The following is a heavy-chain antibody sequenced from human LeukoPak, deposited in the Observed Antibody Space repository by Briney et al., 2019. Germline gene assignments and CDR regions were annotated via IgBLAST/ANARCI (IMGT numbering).Heavy chain of an antibody. Sequence: SETLSLTCAVYGGSFSTYYWSWIRQPPGKGLEWIGEINHSGSTNYNPSLKSRVTISVDTSKYQFSLKLSSVTAADTAVYYCARGLGVANYYYYGMDVWGQGTTVTVSS. D-gene: IGHD3-3*01. V-gene: IGHV4-34*01. CDR3: ARGLGVANYYYYGMDV. CDR1: GGSFSTYY. J-gene: IGHJ6*02. CDR2: INHSGST.